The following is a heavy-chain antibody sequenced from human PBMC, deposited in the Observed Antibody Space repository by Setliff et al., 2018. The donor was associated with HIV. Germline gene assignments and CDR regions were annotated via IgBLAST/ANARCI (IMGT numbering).Heavy chain of an antibody. Sequence: RASVKVSCKASGYTFTGYYMHWVRQAPGQGLEWMGWINPNTGGTNYAQKFPGRVTMTRDTSISTAYMEMSRLRSDDTAVYYCARDYYDGSCYIFFPGFPDYWGQGTLVTVSS. D-gene: IGHD3-22*01. J-gene: IGHJ4*02. V-gene: IGHV1-2*02. CDR3: ARDYYDGSCYIFFPGFPDY. CDR1: GYTFTGYY. CDR2: INPNTGGT.